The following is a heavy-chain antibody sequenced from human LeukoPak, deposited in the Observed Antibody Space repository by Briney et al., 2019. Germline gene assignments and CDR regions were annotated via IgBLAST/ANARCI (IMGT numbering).Heavy chain of an antibody. CDR2: ISGNGAT. V-gene: IGHV3-11*01. CDR3: ARDPMYNGGNSGAFDF. J-gene: IGHJ3*01. D-gene: IGHD4-23*01. CDR1: GFTFSDHF. Sequence: GGSLRLSCAASGFTFSDHFMTWIRQAPGKGLEWISYISGNGATYYADSVKGRFTISRDNAQNSVWLQMNSLGAEDTAVYYCARDPMYNGGNSGAFDFWGQGTLVTVSS.